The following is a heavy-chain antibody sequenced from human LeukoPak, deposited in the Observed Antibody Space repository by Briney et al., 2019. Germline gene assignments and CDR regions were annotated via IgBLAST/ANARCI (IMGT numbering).Heavy chain of an antibody. Sequence: GGSLRLSCAASGFTFSSYAMSWVRQAPGKGLEWVSAISGSGGSTYYADSVQGRFTISRDNSKNTLYLQMNSLRAEDTAVYYCAKDQYYGSGIYFDYWGQGTLVTVSS. D-gene: IGHD3-10*01. CDR3: AKDQYYGSGIYFDY. CDR1: GFTFSSYA. V-gene: IGHV3-23*01. J-gene: IGHJ4*02. CDR2: ISGSGGST.